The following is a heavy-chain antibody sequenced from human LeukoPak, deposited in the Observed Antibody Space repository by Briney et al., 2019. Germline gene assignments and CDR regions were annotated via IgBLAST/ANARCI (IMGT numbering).Heavy chain of an antibody. CDR3: ASYLTSIPSGMDV. V-gene: IGHV3-74*01. CDR2: ISTDGSSR. D-gene: IGHD2/OR15-2a*01. Sequence: GGSLRLSCAASGFTFSSYWMHWLRQEPRKGLVSLSRISTDGSSRSYADSVKGRFTISRDNGKNTLYLQMNSLRAEDTAVYYCASYLTSIPSGMDVWGQGATVTVSS. J-gene: IGHJ6*02. CDR1: GFTFSSYW.